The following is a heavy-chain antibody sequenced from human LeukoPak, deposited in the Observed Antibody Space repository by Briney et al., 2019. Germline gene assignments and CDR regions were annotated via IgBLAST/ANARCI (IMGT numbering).Heavy chain of an antibody. CDR1: GFTFSSYE. J-gene: IGHJ5*02. V-gene: IGHV4-39*07. CDR3: ARDIKVLRFLSTHHPFDP. D-gene: IGHD3-3*01. CDR2: IYYSGST. Sequence: PGGSLRLSCAASGFTFSSYEMKWVRQAPRKGLEWIGSIYYSGSTYYNPSLKSRVTISVDTSKNQFSLTLSSVTAADTAVYYCARDIKVLRFLSTHHPFDPWGQGTLVTVSS.